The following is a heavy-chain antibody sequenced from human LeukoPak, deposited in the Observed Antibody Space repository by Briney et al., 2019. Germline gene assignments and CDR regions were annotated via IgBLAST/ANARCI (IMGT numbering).Heavy chain of an antibody. CDR3: ARDKDSSGLHAYYYYYGMDV. Sequence: PSETLSLTCTVSGGSISGYYWSWIRQPAGKGLEWIGRIYTSGSTNYNPSLKSRVTMSVDTSKNQFSLKLSSVTAADTAVYYCARDKDSSGLHAYYYYYGMDVWGQGTTVTVSS. V-gene: IGHV4-4*07. D-gene: IGHD6-19*01. CDR1: GGSISGYY. J-gene: IGHJ6*02. CDR2: IYTSGST.